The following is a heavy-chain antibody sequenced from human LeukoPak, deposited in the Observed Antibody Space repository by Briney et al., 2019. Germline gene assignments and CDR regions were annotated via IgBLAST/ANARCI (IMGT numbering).Heavy chain of an antibody. J-gene: IGHJ1*01. V-gene: IGHV4-39*07. CDR1: GGSISSSGSY. CDR3: ARGNSYYDSSDYFPWESFQH. CDR2: IFHSGST. Sequence: SETLSLTCTVSGGSISSSGSYWGWIRQPPGKGLEWIGSIFHSGSTYYNPSLKSRVTISVERPKNQFSLKVSSVTAADTAVYYCARGNSYYDSSDYFPWESFQHWGQGTLVTVSS. D-gene: IGHD3-22*01.